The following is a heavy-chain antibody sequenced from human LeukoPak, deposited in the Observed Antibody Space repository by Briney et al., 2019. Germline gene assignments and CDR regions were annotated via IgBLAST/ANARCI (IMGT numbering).Heavy chain of an antibody. CDR1: GYTFTSYG. Sequence: GASVKVSCKASGYTFTSYGISWVRQAPGQGLEWMGWISAYNGNTNYAQKFQGRVTMTRDTSTSTVYMELSSLRSEDTAVYYCARDPTWWSAPHWYFDLWGRGTLVTVSS. CDR3: ARDPTWWSAPHWYFDL. CDR2: ISAYNGNT. D-gene: IGHD2-15*01. J-gene: IGHJ2*01. V-gene: IGHV1-18*01.